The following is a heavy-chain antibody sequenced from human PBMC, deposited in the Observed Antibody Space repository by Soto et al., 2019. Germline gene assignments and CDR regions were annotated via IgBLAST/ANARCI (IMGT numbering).Heavy chain of an antibody. CDR2: MYPSGST. D-gene: IGHD2-2*01. CDR1: GVSISSGIYS. J-gene: IGHJ5*02. Sequence: SETLSLTCAVSGVSISSGIYSWNWIRQPPGKGLEWIGYMYPSGSTVYNPSLESRVIISIDRSKNQFSLRLSSVTAADTAVYYYARGVGNNWFEPWGQGTLVTVSS. V-gene: IGHV4-30-2*01. CDR3: ARGVGNNWFEP.